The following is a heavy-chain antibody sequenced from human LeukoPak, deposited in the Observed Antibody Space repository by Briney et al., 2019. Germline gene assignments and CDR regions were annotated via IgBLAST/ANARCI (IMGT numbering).Heavy chain of an antibody. J-gene: IGHJ5*02. Sequence: SETLSLTCTVSGGSISSYYWSWIRQPPGKGLEWIGYISYTGSTNYNPSLKSRVTISVDTSKNQFSLKLGSVTAADTAVYYCARVFNWFDPWGQGTLVTVSP. CDR2: ISYTGST. CDR3: ARVFNWFDP. V-gene: IGHV4-59*01. CDR1: GGSISSYY.